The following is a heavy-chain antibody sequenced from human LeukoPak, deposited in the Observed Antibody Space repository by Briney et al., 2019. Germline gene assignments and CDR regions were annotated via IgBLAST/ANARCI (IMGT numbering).Heavy chain of an antibody. D-gene: IGHD1-26*01. CDR1: CGSISSSRFY. J-gene: IGHJ4*02. V-gene: IGHV4-39*07. CDR3: ARRELGATFDY. Sequence: SETLSLTCTVSCGSISSSRFYWGWDRPPPREGPGWIGSIYYSGSTYYNPSLKSRVTISVDTSKNQFSLKLSSVTAADTAVYYCARRELGATFDYWGQGTLVTVSS. CDR2: IYYSGST.